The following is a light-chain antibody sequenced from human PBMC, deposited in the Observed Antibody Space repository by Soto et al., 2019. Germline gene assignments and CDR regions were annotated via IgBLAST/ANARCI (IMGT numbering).Light chain of an antibody. CDR3: QQFNNWPHT. Sequence: EIVRTQSPSTLSVSPGERSSLSCISSQSVGKNYLAWYQHKSGQAPRLLIHGASNRATGIPARFSGSGSGTEYTLTISNLQAEDFAVYYCQQFNNWPHTFGQGTRLEIK. J-gene: IGKJ5*01. CDR1: QSVGKN. V-gene: IGKV3D-15*01. CDR2: GAS.